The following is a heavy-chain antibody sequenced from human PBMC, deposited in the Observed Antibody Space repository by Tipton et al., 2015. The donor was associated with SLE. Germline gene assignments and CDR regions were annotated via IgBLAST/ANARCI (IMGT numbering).Heavy chain of an antibody. Sequence: SLRLSCAASGFTFSSYGMHWVRQAPGKGLEWVAVISYDGSNKYYADSVKGRFTISRDNSKNTLYLQMNSLRAEDTAVYYCAKVYTIFGVYYGMDVWGQGTTVTVSS. CDR1: GFTFSSYG. CDR3: AKVYTIFGVYYGMDV. D-gene: IGHD3-3*01. V-gene: IGHV3-30*18. J-gene: IGHJ6*02. CDR2: ISYDGSNK.